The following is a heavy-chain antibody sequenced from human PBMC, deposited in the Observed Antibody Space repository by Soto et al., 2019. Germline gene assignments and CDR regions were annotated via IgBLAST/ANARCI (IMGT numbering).Heavy chain of an antibody. V-gene: IGHV3-48*02. D-gene: IGHD2-2*01. CDR2: ISSSSSTI. Sequence: EVQLVESGGGLVQPGASLRLSCAASGFTFSSYSMNWVRQAPGKGLEWVSYISSSSSTIYYADSVKGRFTISRDNAKNSLYLQMNSLRDEDTAVYYCARGFTSCYGCNGEFYYWGQGTLVTVSS. J-gene: IGHJ4*02. CDR3: ARGFTSCYGCNGEFYY. CDR1: GFTFSSYS.